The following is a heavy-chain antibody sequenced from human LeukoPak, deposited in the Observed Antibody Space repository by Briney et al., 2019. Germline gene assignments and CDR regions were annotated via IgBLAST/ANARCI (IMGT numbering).Heavy chain of an antibody. CDR1: GFTFSSYA. V-gene: IGHV3-23*01. J-gene: IGHJ4*02. D-gene: IGHD6-13*01. Sequence: GGSLRLSCAASGFTFSSYAMSWVRQAPGKGLEWVSAISGSGGSTYYADSVKGRFTISRDNSKNTLYLQMNSLKAEDTAVYYCAKTVSWYEGIFDYWGQGTLVTVSS. CDR3: AKTVSWYEGIFDY. CDR2: ISGSGGST.